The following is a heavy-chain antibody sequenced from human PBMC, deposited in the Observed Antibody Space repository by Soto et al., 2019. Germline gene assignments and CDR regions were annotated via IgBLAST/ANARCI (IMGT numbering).Heavy chain of an antibody. CDR1: GYTFTSYC. Sequence: ASVKVSCKASGYTFTSYCISWVRQAPGQGLEWMGWISAYNGNTNYAQKLQGRVTMTTDTSTSTAYMELRSLRSDDTAVYYCAGWITMVRGVIFDLWGQGTLVTVSS. CDR3: AGWITMVRGVIFDL. V-gene: IGHV1-18*01. CDR2: ISAYNGNT. J-gene: IGHJ5*02. D-gene: IGHD3-10*01.